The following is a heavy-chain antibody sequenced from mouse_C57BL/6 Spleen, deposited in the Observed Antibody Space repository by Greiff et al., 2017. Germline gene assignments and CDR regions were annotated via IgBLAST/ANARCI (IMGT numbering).Heavy chain of an antibody. CDR2: INPSNGGT. CDR3: ARSGVDGYWFAY. CDR1: GYTFTSSW. V-gene: IGHV1-53*01. Sequence: QVQLQQPGTELVKPGASVKLSCKASGYTFTSSWMHWVKQRPGQGLEWIGNINPSNGGTNYNEKFKSKATLTVDKSSSTAYMQLSSLTSEDSAVYYCARSGVDGYWFAYWGQGTLVTVSA. J-gene: IGHJ3*01. D-gene: IGHD2-3*01.